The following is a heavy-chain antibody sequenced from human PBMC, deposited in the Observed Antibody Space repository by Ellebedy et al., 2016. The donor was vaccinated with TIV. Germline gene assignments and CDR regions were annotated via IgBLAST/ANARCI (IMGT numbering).Heavy chain of an antibody. J-gene: IGHJ4*02. Sequence: ASVKVSXXASGYSFIGYYMHWVRQAPGQGLEWMGWINPNNGGTNSAQKFQGRVTMTRDASISTAYVELSRLRSDDTAVYYCVTRGYSGYDYFDYWGQGTLVTVSS. V-gene: IGHV1-2*02. CDR2: INPNNGGT. CDR1: GYSFIGYY. D-gene: IGHD5-12*01. CDR3: VTRGYSGYDYFDY.